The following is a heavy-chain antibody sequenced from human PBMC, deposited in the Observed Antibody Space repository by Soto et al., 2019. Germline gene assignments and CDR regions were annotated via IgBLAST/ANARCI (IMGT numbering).Heavy chain of an antibody. CDR1: GFTFSSYW. J-gene: IGHJ4*02. CDR2: IKQDGSEK. V-gene: IGHV3-7*03. D-gene: IGHD3-3*01. CDR3: GRGRSANYDFWSGDDY. Sequence: EVQLVESGGALVQPGGSLTLSCAASGFTFSSYWMSWVRQAPGKGLEWVANIKQDGSEKYYVDSVKGRFTISRDNAKNSLYLQMNRLRAEYTAVYYCGRGRSANYDFWSGDDYWGQGTLVTVSS.